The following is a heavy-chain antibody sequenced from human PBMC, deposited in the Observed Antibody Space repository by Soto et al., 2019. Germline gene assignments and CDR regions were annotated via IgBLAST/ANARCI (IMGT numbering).Heavy chain of an antibody. CDR3: VRAIGHYGMDV. CDR1: GFIFSNCW. D-gene: IGHD3-22*01. Sequence: EVQLVESGGGLVQPGGSLRLSCVASGFIFSNCWMHWVRQAPGMGLVWVSHINSDGSSTTYADSVKGRFTISRDNAKNTLYLQMNSLRAEETAVYYCVRAIGHYGMDVWGRGTTVTVSS. CDR2: INSDGSST. V-gene: IGHV3-74*01. J-gene: IGHJ6*02.